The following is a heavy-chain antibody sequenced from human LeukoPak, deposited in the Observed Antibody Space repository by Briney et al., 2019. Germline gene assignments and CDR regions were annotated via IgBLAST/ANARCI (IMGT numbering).Heavy chain of an antibody. J-gene: IGHJ5*02. Sequence: ASVKVSCKASKSTFSRYAVSWVRQAPGQGLEWMGGIIPIFGTANYAQKFQGRVTITADESTSTAYMELSSLRSEDTAVYYCARVVTPRYSSSSCYWKGWFDPWGQGTLVTVSS. CDR3: ARVVTPRYSSSSCYWKGWFDP. V-gene: IGHV1-69*13. D-gene: IGHD2-2*01. CDR1: KSTFSRYA. CDR2: IIPIFGTA.